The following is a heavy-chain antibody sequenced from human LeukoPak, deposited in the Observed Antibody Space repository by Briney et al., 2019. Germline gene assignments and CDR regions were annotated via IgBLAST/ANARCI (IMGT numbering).Heavy chain of an antibody. CDR3: AATNITMIVVAPYFQH. J-gene: IGHJ1*01. V-gene: IGHV4-59*12. CDR2: IYYSGST. CDR1: GGSISSYY. D-gene: IGHD3-22*01. Sequence: SETLSLTCTVSGGSISSYYWSWIRQPPGKGLEWIGYIYYSGSTNYNPSLKSRVTISVDTSKNQFSLKLSSVTAADTAVYYCAATNITMIVVAPYFQHWGQGTLVTVSS.